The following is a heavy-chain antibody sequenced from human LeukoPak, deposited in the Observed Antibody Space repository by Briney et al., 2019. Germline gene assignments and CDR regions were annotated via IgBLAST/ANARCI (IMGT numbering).Heavy chain of an antibody. D-gene: IGHD3-10*01. CDR1: GGSISSSSYY. J-gene: IGHJ6*02. CDR3: ARGPILVRGVIMADSVGGMDV. Sequence: ASETLSLTCTVSGGSISSSSYYWGWIRQPPGKGLEWIGSIYYSGSTYYNPPLKSRVTISVDTSKNQFSLKLSSVTAADTAVYYCARGPILVRGVIMADSVGGMDVWGQGTTVTVSS. V-gene: IGHV4-39*01. CDR2: IYYSGST.